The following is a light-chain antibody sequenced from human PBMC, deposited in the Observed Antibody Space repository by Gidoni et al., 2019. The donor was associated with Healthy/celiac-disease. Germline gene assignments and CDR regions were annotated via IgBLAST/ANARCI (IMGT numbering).Light chain of an antibody. Sequence: DIVMTQSPLSLPVTPGEPASISCRSSQSLLHSNGYNYLDWYLQKPGQSPQLLIYLGSNRASGVPDRFSGSGSGTDFTLKISRVEAEDVGVYYCMQALQPWCSFGQGTKLEIK. V-gene: IGKV2-28*01. CDR1: QSLLHSNGYNY. J-gene: IGKJ2*04. CDR2: LGS. CDR3: MQALQPWCS.